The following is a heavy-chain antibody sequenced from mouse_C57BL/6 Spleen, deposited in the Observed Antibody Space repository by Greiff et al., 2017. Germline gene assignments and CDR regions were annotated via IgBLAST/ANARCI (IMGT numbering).Heavy chain of an antibody. CDR3: ARRREGNYWGY. CDR2: ISGGGGNT. V-gene: IGHV5-9*01. CDR1: GFTFSSYT. Sequence: EVQLQESGGGLVKPGGSLKLSCAASGFTFSSYTMSWVRQTPEKRLEWVATISGGGGNTYYPDSVKGRFTISRDNAKNTLYLQMSSLRSEDTALYYCARRREGNYWGYWGQGTTLTVSS. J-gene: IGHJ2*01.